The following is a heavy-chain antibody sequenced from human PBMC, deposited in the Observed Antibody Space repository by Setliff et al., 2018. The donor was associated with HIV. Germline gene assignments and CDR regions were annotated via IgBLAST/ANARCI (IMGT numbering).Heavy chain of an antibody. CDR1: GFSISSRYY. Sequence: SETLSLTCDVSGFSISSRYYWGWLRQSPGKGLEWIGNIYHTGSSYYNPSLNDRATISLDTSKNQFSLKLNSVTAEDTAVYYWARDVLDLVISFYGFWGQGSPVTVSS. CDR3: ARDVLDLVISFYGF. J-gene: IGHJ4*02. CDR2: IYHTGSS. V-gene: IGHV4-38-2*02. D-gene: IGHD3-22*01.